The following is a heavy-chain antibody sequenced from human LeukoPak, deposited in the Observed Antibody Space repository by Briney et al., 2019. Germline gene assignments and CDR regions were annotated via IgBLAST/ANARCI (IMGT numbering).Heavy chain of an antibody. D-gene: IGHD1-1*01. CDR2: ISSSSSYI. CDR1: GFTFSSYT. CDR3: ARERQLERLAFGKEGSAFDY. J-gene: IGHJ4*02. Sequence: GGSLRLSCAASGFTFSSYTMNWVRQAPGKGLEWVSSISSSSSYIYYAASVKGRFTISRDNAKNSLYLQMNRLRAEDTAVYYCARERQLERLAFGKEGSAFDYWGQGTLVTVSS. V-gene: IGHV3-21*01.